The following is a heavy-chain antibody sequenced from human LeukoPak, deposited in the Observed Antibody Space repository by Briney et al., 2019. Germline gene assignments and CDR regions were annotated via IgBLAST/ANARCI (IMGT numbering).Heavy chain of an antibody. D-gene: IGHD3-9*01. Sequence: GASVKVSCKVSGYTLTELSMHCVRQAPAKGREWMGGFDPVGCKKIYTQKLQDRVTITRDTSASTAYMELSSLRSEDTAVYYCARGGAYYDIFPPPPIDYWGQGTLVTVSS. V-gene: IGHV1-24*01. CDR3: ARGGAYYDIFPPPPIDY. J-gene: IGHJ4*02. CDR2: FDPVGCKK. CDR1: GYTLTELS.